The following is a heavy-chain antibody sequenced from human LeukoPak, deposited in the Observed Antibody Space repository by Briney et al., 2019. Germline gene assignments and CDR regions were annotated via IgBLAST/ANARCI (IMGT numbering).Heavy chain of an antibody. D-gene: IGHD2-2*01. CDR1: GFTFSSYA. CDR3: AKVKAGYCSSTSCYGGIFDH. Sequence: GGSLRLSCAASGFTFSSYAMSWVRQAPGKGLEWVSAISGSGGSTYYADSVKGRFTISRDDSQNTLYLQMNSLRAEDTAVYYCAKVKAGYCSSTSCYGGIFDHWGQGTLVTVSS. CDR2: ISGSGGST. J-gene: IGHJ4*02. V-gene: IGHV3-23*01.